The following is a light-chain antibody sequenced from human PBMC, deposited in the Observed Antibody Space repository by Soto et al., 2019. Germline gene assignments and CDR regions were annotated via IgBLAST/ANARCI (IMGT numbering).Light chain of an antibody. CDR3: QQHGGSAPEMT. Sequence: EIVLTQSPGTLSLSPGERATLSCRASQSVSNNYLAWYQKQPGQAPRLLIYRASSRATGIPDGFSGSGSGTHLNHTISGPEPEDFAVHYCQQHGGSAPEMTFGQGTQGQV. J-gene: IGKJ1*01. V-gene: IGKV3-20*01. CDR1: QSVSNNY. CDR2: RAS.